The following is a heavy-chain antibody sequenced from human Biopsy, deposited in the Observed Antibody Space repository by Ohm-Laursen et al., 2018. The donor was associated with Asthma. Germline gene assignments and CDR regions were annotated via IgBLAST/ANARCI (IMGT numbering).Heavy chain of an antibody. J-gene: IGHJ3*02. V-gene: IGHV3-30*06. CDR2: ISKDASTQ. CDR1: GFSFSNFA. D-gene: IGHD1-1*01. Sequence: SLRLSCAASGFSFSNFAIHWVRQAPGKGLEWVGVISKDASTQDYADSVKGRFTMARDNSKNTLDLRMNSLREEDTAVYYCVRDGTDDAFDIWGQGTVVSVPS. CDR3: VRDGTDDAFDI.